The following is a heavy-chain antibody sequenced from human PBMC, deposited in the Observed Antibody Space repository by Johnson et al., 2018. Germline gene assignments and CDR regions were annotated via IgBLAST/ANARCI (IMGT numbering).Heavy chain of an antibody. V-gene: IGHV3-30-3*01. CDR2: ISYDVSNK. D-gene: IGHD1-26*01. CDR1: GFTFSSYA. Sequence: VQLVETGGGVVQPGRSLRLSCAASGFTFSSYAMHWVRQAPGKGLEWVAVISYDVSNKYYAGSVKGRFTSSRDNSKNTLYLQMNSPRAEDTAVYYCARSGSDYSYYYYMDVWGKGTTVTVSS. J-gene: IGHJ6*03. CDR3: ARSGSDYSYYYYMDV.